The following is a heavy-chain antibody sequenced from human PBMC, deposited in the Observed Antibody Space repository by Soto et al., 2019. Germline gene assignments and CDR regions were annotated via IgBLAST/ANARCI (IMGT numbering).Heavy chain of an antibody. J-gene: IGHJ4*02. CDR1: GFTFSSYG. Sequence: GGSLRLSCAASGFTFSSYGMHWVRQAPGKGLEWVAVISYDGSNKYYADSVKGRFTISRDNSKNTLYLQMNSLRAEDTAVYYCAKDRPIAAAGGGVSDYWGQGTLVTVSS. V-gene: IGHV3-30*18. CDR3: AKDRPIAAAGGGVSDY. CDR2: ISYDGSNK. D-gene: IGHD6-13*01.